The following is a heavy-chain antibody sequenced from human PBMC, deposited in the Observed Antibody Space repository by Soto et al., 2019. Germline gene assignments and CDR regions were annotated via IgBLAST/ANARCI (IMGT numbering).Heavy chain of an antibody. CDR2: ISAYNGNT. Sequence: GASVKVSCKASGYTFTSYGISWVRQAPGQGLEWMGWISAYNGNTNYAQKLQGRVTMTTDTSTSTAYMELRSLRSDDTAVYYCARDKYYDSSGSLDSWGQGPLVTVSP. D-gene: IGHD3-22*01. CDR1: GYTFTSYG. J-gene: IGHJ4*02. V-gene: IGHV1-18*01. CDR3: ARDKYYDSSGSLDS.